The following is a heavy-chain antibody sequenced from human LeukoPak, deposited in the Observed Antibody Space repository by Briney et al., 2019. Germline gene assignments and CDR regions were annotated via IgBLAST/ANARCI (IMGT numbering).Heavy chain of an antibody. V-gene: IGHV1-2*02. CDR1: GYTFTSYD. Sequence: ASVKVSCKASGYTFTSYDINWVRQATGQGLEWMGWMNPNSGGTNYAQKFQGRVTMTRDTSISTAYMELSRLRSDDTAVYYCARDRVTMVRGVIKNWFDPWGQGTLVTVSS. D-gene: IGHD3-10*01. CDR2: MNPNSGGT. J-gene: IGHJ5*02. CDR3: ARDRVTMVRGVIKNWFDP.